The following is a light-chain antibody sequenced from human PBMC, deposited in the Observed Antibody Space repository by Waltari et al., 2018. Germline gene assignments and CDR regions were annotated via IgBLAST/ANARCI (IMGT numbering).Light chain of an antibody. CDR1: QSISTS. V-gene: IGKV1-39*01. J-gene: IGKJ4*01. Sequence: DIQMTQSPSSLSASVGDRVTITCRASQSISTSVNWYQQKPGKAPRLLVYASSGLQSGVPSKFSGGGFGTNFTLTITILEPEDFATYYCQQSYDNPLTFGGGTRVESK. CDR3: QQSYDNPLT. CDR2: ASS.